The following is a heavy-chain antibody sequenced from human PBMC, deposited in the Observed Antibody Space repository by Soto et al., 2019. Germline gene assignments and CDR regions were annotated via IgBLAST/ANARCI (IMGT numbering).Heavy chain of an antibody. CDR1: GFTFSSYA. V-gene: IGHV3-23*01. Sequence: EVQLLESGGGLVQPGGSLRLSCAASGFTFSSYAMSWVRQAPGKGLEWVSAISGSGGSTYYADSVKGRFTISRDNYKNALYLQMNSLRAEDTAVYYCAKVVTMVRGVILYYYYYGMDVWGQGTTVTVSS. J-gene: IGHJ6*02. CDR3: AKVVTMVRGVILYYYYYGMDV. D-gene: IGHD3-10*01. CDR2: ISGSGGST.